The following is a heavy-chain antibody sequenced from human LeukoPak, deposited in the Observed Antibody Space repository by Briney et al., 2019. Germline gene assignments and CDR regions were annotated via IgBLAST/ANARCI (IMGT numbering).Heavy chain of an antibody. CDR2: IYYSGST. Sequence: SETLSLTCTVSGGSISSYYWSWIRQPPGKGLEWIGYIYYSGSTNYNPSLKSRVTISVDTSKNQFSLKLSSVTAADTAVYYCARTNCYGYSYGMDVWGQGTTVTVSS. D-gene: IGHD2-2*01. CDR3: ARTNCYGYSYGMDV. CDR1: GGSISSYY. J-gene: IGHJ6*02. V-gene: IGHV4-59*01.